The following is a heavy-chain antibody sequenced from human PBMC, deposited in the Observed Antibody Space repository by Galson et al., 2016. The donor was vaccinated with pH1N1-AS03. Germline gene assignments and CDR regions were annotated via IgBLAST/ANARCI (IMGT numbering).Heavy chain of an antibody. D-gene: IGHD5/OR15-5a*01. J-gene: IGHJ4*02. CDR3: AKDRVYDDSQWVFDY. V-gene: IGHV3-23*01. Sequence: GLEWVSGVVTSGDTYFADSVKGRFSISRDDSKNTMYLQMDSLGVEDTAIYYCAKDRVYDDSQWVFDYWGQGNPVTVSS. CDR2: VVTSGDT.